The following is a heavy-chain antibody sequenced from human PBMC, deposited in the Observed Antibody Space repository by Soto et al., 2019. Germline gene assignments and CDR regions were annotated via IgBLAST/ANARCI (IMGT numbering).Heavy chain of an antibody. CDR3: AREYYSSGWLDY. J-gene: IGHJ4*02. CDR1: GFTFTSSA. V-gene: IGHV1-58*02. Sequence: SVKVSCKASGFTFTSSAMQWVRQARGQRLEWIGWIVVGSGNTNYAQKFQERVTMTRDTSTSTVYMELSSLRSEDTAVYYCAREYYSSGWLDYWGQGTLGTVSS. CDR2: IVVGSGNT. D-gene: IGHD6-19*01.